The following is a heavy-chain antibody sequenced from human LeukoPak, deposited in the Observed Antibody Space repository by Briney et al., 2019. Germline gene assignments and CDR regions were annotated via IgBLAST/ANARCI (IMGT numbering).Heavy chain of an antibody. Sequence: GGSLRLSCAASGFPFSTYAMSWVRQAPGMRLEWVSSISDGGDSTHYADSVEGRFTISRDNSKNTLYLQMNSLRAEDTAVYYCASPTYRYSYYYYRDVWGKGTTVTVSS. CDR2: ISDGGDST. V-gene: IGHV3-23*01. CDR3: ASPTYRYSYYYYRDV. CDR1: GFPFSTYA. J-gene: IGHJ6*03. D-gene: IGHD2-21*01.